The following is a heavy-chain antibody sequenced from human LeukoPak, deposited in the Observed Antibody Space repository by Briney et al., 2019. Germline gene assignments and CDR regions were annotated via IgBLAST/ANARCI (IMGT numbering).Heavy chain of an antibody. CDR2: ISYDGSNK. V-gene: IGHV3-30*18. CDR1: GFTFSSYG. D-gene: IGHD2-2*01. J-gene: IGHJ4*02. Sequence: PGRSLRLSCAASGFTFSSYGMHWVRQAPGKGLEWVAVISYDGSNKYYADSVKGRFTISRDNSTNTLYLQMNSLRAEDTAVYYCAKDPGVYCSSTSCYLAYWGQGTLVTVSS. CDR3: AKDPGVYCSSTSCYLAY.